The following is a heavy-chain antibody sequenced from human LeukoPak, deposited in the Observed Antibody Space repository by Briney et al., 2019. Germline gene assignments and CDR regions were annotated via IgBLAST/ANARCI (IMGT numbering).Heavy chain of an antibody. J-gene: IGHJ4*02. V-gene: IGHV3-7*04. CDR2: IKQDGSDK. CDR3: GRGGGASDY. Sequence: GGSLRLSCAASGFTFSSYWMTWVRQAPGKGLEWVANIKQDGSDKYYVDSVKGRFTISRDNAENSLYLQVNSLRAEDTAVYYWGRGGGASDYWGQGTLVTVSS. CDR1: GFTFSSYW. D-gene: IGHD3-16*01.